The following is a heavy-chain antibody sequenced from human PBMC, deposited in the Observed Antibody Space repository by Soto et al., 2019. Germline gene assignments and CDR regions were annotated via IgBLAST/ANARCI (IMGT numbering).Heavy chain of an antibody. CDR1: GFTFSSYA. CDR3: ARRPGAVNLYYYGMDV. Sequence: PGGSLRLSCAASGFTFSSYAMHWVRQAPGKGLEWVAVISYDGSNKYYADSVKGRFTISRDNSKNTLYLQMNSLRAEDTAVYYCARRPGAVNLYYYGMDVWGQGTTVTVSS. V-gene: IGHV3-30-3*01. CDR2: ISYDGSNK. J-gene: IGHJ6*02. D-gene: IGHD4-17*01.